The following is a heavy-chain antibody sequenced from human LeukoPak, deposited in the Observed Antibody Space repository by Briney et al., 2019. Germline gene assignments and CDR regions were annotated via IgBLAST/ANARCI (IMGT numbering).Heavy chain of an antibody. CDR1: GFTFSIYS. V-gene: IGHV3-48*04. D-gene: IGHD5-12*01. J-gene: IGHJ4*02. CDR2: ISTSSSTI. Sequence: PGGSLRLSCAASGFTFSIYSMNWVRQAPGKGLEWVSYISTSSSTIYYADSVKGRITISRDNAKNSLYLQMNSLRAEDTAVYYCARTDRQYSGGTEDYWGQGTLVTVSS. CDR3: ARTDRQYSGGTEDY.